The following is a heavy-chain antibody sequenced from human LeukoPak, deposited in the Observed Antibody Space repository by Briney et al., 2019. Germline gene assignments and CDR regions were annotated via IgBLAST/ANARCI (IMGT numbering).Heavy chain of an antibody. CDR2: ISGSSGST. V-gene: IGHV3-23*01. Sequence: PGGSLRLSCAASGFTFSGYWMSWVRQAPGKGLEWVSVISGSSGSTYYADSVKGRFSISRDNSKNTLFLQMDSLRAEDMAVYYCARSGSSWYRFDYWGQGTLVTVSS. CDR3: ARSGSSWYRFDY. J-gene: IGHJ4*02. CDR1: GFTFSGYW. D-gene: IGHD6-13*01.